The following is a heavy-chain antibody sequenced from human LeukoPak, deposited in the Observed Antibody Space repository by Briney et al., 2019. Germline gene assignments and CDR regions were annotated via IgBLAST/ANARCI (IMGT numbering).Heavy chain of an antibody. D-gene: IGHD1-26*01. J-gene: IGHJ3*02. CDR2: IFGSGDF. Sequence: SETLSLTCTVSGGSISDYYGSWIRQPPGKGLEWIGWIFGSGDFNYNPSLKSRLSISVDTSNNQFSLKLTSATAADTAVYYCAREKDTGSNHAKIRYDIWGQGTMVTVSS. CDR3: AREKDTGSNHAKIRYDI. CDR1: GGSISDYY. V-gene: IGHV4-59*01.